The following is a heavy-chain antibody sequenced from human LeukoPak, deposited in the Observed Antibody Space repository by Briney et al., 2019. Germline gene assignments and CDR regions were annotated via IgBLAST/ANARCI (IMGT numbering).Heavy chain of an antibody. Sequence: SETLSLTCTVSGGSISSYYWSWIRQPPGKGLEWVGYIYYSGSTNYNPSLKSRVTISVDTSKNQFSLKLSSVTAADTAVYYCARDLGSSGWYPDWFDPWGQGTLVTVSS. V-gene: IGHV4-59*01. D-gene: IGHD6-19*01. J-gene: IGHJ5*02. CDR1: GGSISSYY. CDR2: IYYSGST. CDR3: ARDLGSSGWYPDWFDP.